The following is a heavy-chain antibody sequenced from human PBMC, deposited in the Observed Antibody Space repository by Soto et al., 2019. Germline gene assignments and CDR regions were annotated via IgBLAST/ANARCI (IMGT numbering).Heavy chain of an antibody. J-gene: IGHJ5*02. CDR3: ARGPPYIRAAACTGWFDP. CDR1: GGSFSGYY. Sequence: PSETLSLTCAVYGGSFSGYYWSWIRQPPGKGLEWIGEINHSGSTNYNPSLKSRVTISVDTSKNQFSLKLSPVTAADTAVYYCARGPPYIRAAACTGWFDPWGQGTLVTVSS. D-gene: IGHD6-13*01. V-gene: IGHV4-34*01. CDR2: INHSGST.